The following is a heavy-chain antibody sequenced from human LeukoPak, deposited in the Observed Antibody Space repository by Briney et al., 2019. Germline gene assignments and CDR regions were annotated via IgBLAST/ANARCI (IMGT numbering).Heavy chain of an antibody. D-gene: IGHD6-13*01. Sequence: SETLSLTCTVSGGSISGYYWSWIRQPPGKGLEWIGYSTNYNPSLKSRVTISVDTSKNQFSLKLSSVTAADTAVYYCAFTYSSSWYNYWGQGTLVTVSS. V-gene: IGHV4-59*01. CDR2: ST. CDR3: AFTYSSSWYNY. J-gene: IGHJ4*02. CDR1: GGSISGYY.